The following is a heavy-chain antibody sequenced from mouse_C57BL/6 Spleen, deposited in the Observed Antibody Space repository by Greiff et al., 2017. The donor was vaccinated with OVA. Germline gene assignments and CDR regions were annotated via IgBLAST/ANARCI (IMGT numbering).Heavy chain of an antibody. CDR3: ARSGGGAYWYFDV. J-gene: IGHJ1*03. D-gene: IGHD1-1*02. CDR1: GYTFTSYW. CDR2: IYPGSGRT. Sequence: QVQLQQPGAELVKPGASVKMSCKASGYTFTSYWITWVKQRPGQGLAWIGDIYPGSGRTNYNEKFKSKATLPVDTSSSTAYMQLSSLTSEDSAVYYCARSGGGAYWYFDVWGTGTTVTVSS. V-gene: IGHV1-55*01.